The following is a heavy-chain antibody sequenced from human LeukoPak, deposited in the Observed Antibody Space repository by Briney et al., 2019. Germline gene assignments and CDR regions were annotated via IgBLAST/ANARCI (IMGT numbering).Heavy chain of an antibody. D-gene: IGHD2-2*01. CDR1: GGSFSSGSYY. CDR3: ARGCSSTSCYAYFQH. CDR2: IYYSGST. Sequence: SETLSLTCTVSGGSFSSGSYYWSWIRQPPGKGLEWIGYIYYSGSTNYNPSLKSRVTISVDTSKNQFSLKLSSVTAADTAVYYCARGCSSTSCYAYFQHWGQGTLVTVSS. V-gene: IGHV4-61*01. J-gene: IGHJ1*01.